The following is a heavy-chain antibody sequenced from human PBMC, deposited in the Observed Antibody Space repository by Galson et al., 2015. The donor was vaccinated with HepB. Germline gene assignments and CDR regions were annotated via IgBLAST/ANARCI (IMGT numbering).Heavy chain of an antibody. D-gene: IGHD2/OR15-2a*01. CDR1: GFTFSSYA. V-gene: IGHV3-23*01. CDR3: ASRKGAYFDY. Sequence: SLRLSCAASGFTFSSYAMSWVRQAPGKGLEWVSAISGSGGSTYYADSVKGRFTISRDNSKNTLYLQMNSPRAEDTAVYYCASRKGAYFDYWGQGTLVTVSS. J-gene: IGHJ4*02. CDR2: ISGSGGST.